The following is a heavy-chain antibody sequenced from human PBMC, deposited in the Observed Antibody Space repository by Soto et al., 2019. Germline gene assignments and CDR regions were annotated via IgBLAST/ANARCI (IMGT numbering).Heavy chain of an antibody. CDR1: GFTFSSYA. CDR2: ISGSGGST. J-gene: IGHJ4*02. V-gene: IGHV3-23*01. D-gene: IGHD3-22*01. CDR3: AKDGYYDSSGYLPV. Sequence: PGGSLRLSCAASGFTFSSYAMSWVRQAPGKGLEWVSAISGSGGSTYYADSVKGRFTISRDNSKNTLYLQMNSLRAEDTAVYYYAKDGYYDSSGYLPVWGQGTLVTVSS.